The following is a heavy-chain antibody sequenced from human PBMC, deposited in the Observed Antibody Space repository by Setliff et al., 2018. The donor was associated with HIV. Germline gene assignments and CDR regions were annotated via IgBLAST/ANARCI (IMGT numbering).Heavy chain of an antibody. CDR1: DYSINSDYY. J-gene: IGHJ3*02. Sequence: ASETLSLTCTVSDYSINSDYYWGWIRQPPGKGLEWIGSLYNSGSTNYSPSLKSRVTISVDTSKNQFSLKLTSVTAADTAVYTCARRYSSSGYAYDIWGQGTMVTVSS. V-gene: IGHV4-38-2*02. CDR3: ARRYSSSGYAYDI. CDR2: LYNSGST. D-gene: IGHD6-13*01.